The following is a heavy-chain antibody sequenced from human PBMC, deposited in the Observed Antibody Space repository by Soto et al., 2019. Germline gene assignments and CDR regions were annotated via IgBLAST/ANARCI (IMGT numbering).Heavy chain of an antibody. CDR1: GYTFTNYY. CDR3: ARERAYYYFGMDV. J-gene: IGHJ6*02. Sequence: QVQLMQSGAEVIKPGASVNVSCKASGYTFTNYYMHWVRQAPGQALEWMGIIDPTDGSTSYAEKFQGRVTMTSESSTNTVYMQMSSLTADDTAVYFCARERAYYYFGMDVWGQGTTVTVPS. CDR2: IDPTDGST. V-gene: IGHV1-46*03.